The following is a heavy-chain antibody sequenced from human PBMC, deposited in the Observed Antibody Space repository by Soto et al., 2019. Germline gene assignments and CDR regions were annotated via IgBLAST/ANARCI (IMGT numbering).Heavy chain of an antibody. J-gene: IGHJ4*02. Sequence: SETLSLTCGVYGGSFSVYYWAWIRQSPGKGLEWIGEINQGGNTNYNPSLKSRVTISVDTSKNQFSLKLSSVTAADTAVYYCARGIRYDSSGYLGERFDYWGQGTLVTVSS. CDR1: GGSFSVYY. CDR2: INQGGNT. CDR3: ARGIRYDSSGYLGERFDY. D-gene: IGHD3-22*01. V-gene: IGHV4-34*01.